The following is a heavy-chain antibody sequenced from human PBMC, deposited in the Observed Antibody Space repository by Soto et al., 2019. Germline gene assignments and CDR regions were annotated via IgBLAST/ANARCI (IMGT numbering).Heavy chain of an antibody. Sequence: QVQLQQWGAGLLKPSETLSLTCAVYGGSFSGYYWCLMRQPQGKRLGWIGEINYSGSTNYNPVLKIPCTVSVDTSKSQCSLKLSSVTAADTAVYYCARVFLGYCSSTSCYYLGDYYYYYMDVWGKGTTVTVSS. D-gene: IGHD2-2*01. CDR2: INYSGST. J-gene: IGHJ6*03. CDR3: ARVFLGYCSSTSCYYLGDYYYYYMDV. V-gene: IGHV4-34*01. CDR1: GGSFSGYY.